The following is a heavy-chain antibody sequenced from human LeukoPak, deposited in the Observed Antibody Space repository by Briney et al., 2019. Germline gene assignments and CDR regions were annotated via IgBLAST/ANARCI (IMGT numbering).Heavy chain of an antibody. CDR1: GFTFSSYG. CDR3: AKDTTSAYGFDY. D-gene: IGHD1-1*01. J-gene: IGHJ4*02. Sequence: QPGGSLRLSCAASGFTFSSYGMYWVRQAPGKGLEWVAFIRYDGSNKYYADSVKGRFTISRDNSKNTLYLQMNSLRAEDTAVYYCAKDTTSAYGFDYWGQGTLVTVSS. CDR2: IRYDGSNK. V-gene: IGHV3-30*02.